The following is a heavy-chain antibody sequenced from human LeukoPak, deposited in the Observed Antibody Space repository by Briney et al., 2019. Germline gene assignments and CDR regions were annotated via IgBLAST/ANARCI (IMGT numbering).Heavy chain of an antibody. J-gene: IGHJ4*02. CDR2: IWYDGSNK. V-gene: IGHV3-33*01. CDR3: ARGYGAYYYGSGSFGY. D-gene: IGHD3-10*01. Sequence: GGSLRLSCAASGFTFSSYGMHWVRQAPGKGLEWVAVIWYDGSNKYYADSVKGRFTISRDNSKNTLCLQMNSLRAEDTAVYYCARGYGAYYYGSGSFGYWGQGTLVTVSS. CDR1: GFTFSSYG.